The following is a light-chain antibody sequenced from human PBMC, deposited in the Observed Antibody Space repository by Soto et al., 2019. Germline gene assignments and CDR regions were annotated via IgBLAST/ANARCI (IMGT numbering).Light chain of an antibody. CDR2: KAS. Sequence: TPSASVVNRVTITCLASQSISSWLVWYQQKPGKAPKLLIYKASSLESGVPSRFSGSGSGTDFTLTISSLQPEDFTPYYSEDSYSTPISFGQVRRLEI. CDR1: QSISSW. V-gene: IGKV1-5*03. CDR3: EDSYSTPIS. J-gene: IGKJ5*01.